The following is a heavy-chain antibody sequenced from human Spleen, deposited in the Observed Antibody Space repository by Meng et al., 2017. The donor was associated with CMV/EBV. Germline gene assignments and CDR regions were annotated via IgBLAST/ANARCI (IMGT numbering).Heavy chain of an antibody. D-gene: IGHD2-2*02. V-gene: IGHV1-8*01. Sequence: TSDDINWVRKASGQGLEWMGWMNPNSGNTGYAQKFQGRVIMTRNTSISTAYLELSSLRSEDTAVYYCARFRYCSSSGCYMSLGSLGYWGQGTLVTVSS. CDR2: MNPNSGNT. J-gene: IGHJ4*02. CDR1: TSDD. CDR3: ARFRYCSSSGCYMSLGSLGY.